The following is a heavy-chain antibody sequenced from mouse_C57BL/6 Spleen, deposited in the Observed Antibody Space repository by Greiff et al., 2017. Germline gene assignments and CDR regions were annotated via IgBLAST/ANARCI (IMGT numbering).Heavy chain of an antibody. CDR1: GFTFSDYG. CDR2: ISSGSSTI. J-gene: IGHJ4*01. Sequence: EVKLQESGGGLVKPGGSLKLSCAASGFTFSDYGMHWVRQAPEKGLEWVAYISSGSSTIYYADKVKGRFTISRDNAKNTLFLQMTSLRSEDTAMYYCARLGGNYVDYAMDYWGQGTSVTVSS. V-gene: IGHV5-17*01. CDR3: ARLGGNYVDYAMDY. D-gene: IGHD2-1*01.